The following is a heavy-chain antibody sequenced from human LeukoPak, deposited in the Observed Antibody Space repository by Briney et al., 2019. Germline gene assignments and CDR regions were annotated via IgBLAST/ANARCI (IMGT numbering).Heavy chain of an antibody. CDR3: AKRGFLEWLLYGQYFDY. Sequence: PGGSLRLSCAASAITFSNSWMNWVRQAPGEGLEWVATIKPDGSEKWYVNSVKGRFTISRDNSKNTLYLQMNSLRAEDTAVYYCAKRGFLEWLLYGQYFDYWGQGTLVTVSS. J-gene: IGHJ4*02. V-gene: IGHV3-7*03. CDR2: IKPDGSEK. CDR1: AITFSNSW. D-gene: IGHD3-3*01.